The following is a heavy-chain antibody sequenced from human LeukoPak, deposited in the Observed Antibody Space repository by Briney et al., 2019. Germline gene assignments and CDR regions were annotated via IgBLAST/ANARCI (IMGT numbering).Heavy chain of an antibody. CDR1: GYTFTSYG. D-gene: IGHD6-19*01. Sequence: ASVKVSCKASGYTFTSYGISWVRQAPGQGLEWMGWISAYNGNTNHAQKLQGRVTMTTDTSTSTAYMELRSLRSDDTAVYYCARDMSSSGWYTSVSNIYYFDYWGQGTLVTVSS. CDR3: ARDMSSSGWYTSVSNIYYFDY. V-gene: IGHV1-18*04. J-gene: IGHJ4*02. CDR2: ISAYNGNT.